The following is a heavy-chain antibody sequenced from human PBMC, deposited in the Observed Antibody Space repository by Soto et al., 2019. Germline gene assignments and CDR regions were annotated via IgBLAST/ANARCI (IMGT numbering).Heavy chain of an antibody. Sequence: GGSLRLSCAASGFTFSSYSMNWVRQAPGKGPEWVSSITSSSSYIYYADSVKGRFTISRDNAKNSLYLQMNSLRAEDTAVYYCARDGIAPPEVLVPAGLDYWGQGTLVTVSS. CDR2: ITSSSSYI. CDR3: ARDGIAPPEVLVPAGLDY. CDR1: GFTFSSYS. D-gene: IGHD2-2*01. V-gene: IGHV3-21*01. J-gene: IGHJ4*02.